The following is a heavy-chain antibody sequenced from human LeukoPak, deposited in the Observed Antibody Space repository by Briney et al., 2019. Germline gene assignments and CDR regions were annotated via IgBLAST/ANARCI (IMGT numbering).Heavy chain of an antibody. V-gene: IGHV3-21*01. CDR2: ISSSSSYI. Sequence: GGSLRLSCAASGFTFSSYSMNWVRQAPGKGLEWVSSISSSSSYIYYADSVKGRFTISRDNAKNSLYPQMNSLRAEDTAVYYCARDLRSYTNEGMDVWGQGTTVTVSS. J-gene: IGHJ6*02. CDR3: ARDLRSYTNEGMDV. CDR1: GFTFSSYS. D-gene: IGHD5-18*01.